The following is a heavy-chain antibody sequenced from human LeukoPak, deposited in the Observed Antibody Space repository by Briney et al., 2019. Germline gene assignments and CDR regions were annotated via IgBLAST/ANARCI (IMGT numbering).Heavy chain of an antibody. V-gene: IGHV3-23*01. CDR2: LRCGGGST. J-gene: IGHJ4*02. D-gene: IGHD3-22*01. CDR1: RFTFSNYA. CDR3: ARTRTYSYDSSGHYYPTHFDY. Sequence: GGSLRLSCAASRFTFSNYAMSWVRQAPGKGLECVSILRCGGGSTYYADSVKGRFTISRDNRKNTLYLQMNSLRAEDTAVYYCARTRTYSYDSSGHYYPTHFDYWGQGTLVSVSS.